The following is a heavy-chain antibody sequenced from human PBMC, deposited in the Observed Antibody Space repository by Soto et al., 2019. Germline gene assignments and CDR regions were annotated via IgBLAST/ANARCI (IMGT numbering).Heavy chain of an antibody. V-gene: IGHV1-69*13. D-gene: IGHD6-25*01. CDR3: AKSRAAAPPRVGMDV. Sequence: ASVKVSCKASGGTFGKNAFSWVRQAPGQGLEWMGGIIPFFHAPNYAQKFQGRVTITADESMNMVFMEMSSLRSEDTAIYYCAKSRAAAPPRVGMDVWGQGTTVTVSS. J-gene: IGHJ6*02. CDR2: IIPFFHAP. CDR1: GGTFGKNA.